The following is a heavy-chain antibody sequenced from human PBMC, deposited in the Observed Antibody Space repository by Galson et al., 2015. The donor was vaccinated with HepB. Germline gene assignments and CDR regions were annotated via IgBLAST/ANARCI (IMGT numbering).Heavy chain of an antibody. V-gene: IGHV4-59*08. CDR3: ARHVSYDYVWGSLGDYFDY. J-gene: IGHJ4*02. D-gene: IGHD3-16*01. CDR2: IYYSGST. CDR1: GGSISSYY. Sequence: ETLSLTCTVSGGSISSYYWSWIRQPPGKGLEWIGYIYYSGSTNYNPSLKSRVTISVDASKNQFSLKLSSVTAADTAVYYCARHVSYDYVWGSLGDYFDYWGQGTLSPSPQ.